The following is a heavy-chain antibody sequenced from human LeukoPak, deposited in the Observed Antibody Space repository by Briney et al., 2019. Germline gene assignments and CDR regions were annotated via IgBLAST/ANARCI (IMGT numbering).Heavy chain of an antibody. CDR1: GGSIRSSSYY. CDR2: IYYSGTT. J-gene: IGHJ5*02. V-gene: IGHV4-39*01. Sequence: SETLSLTCAVSGGSIRSSSYYWGWLRQPPGKGLEWIGSIYYSGTTYYNPSLKSRVTISVDTSKNQFSLNLNSVTAADTAVYYCARGIIAAARFDPWGQGTLVAVPS. D-gene: IGHD6-13*01. CDR3: ARGIIAAARFDP.